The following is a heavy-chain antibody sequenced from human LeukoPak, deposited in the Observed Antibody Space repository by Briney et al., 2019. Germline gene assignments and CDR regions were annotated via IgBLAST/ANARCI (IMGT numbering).Heavy chain of an antibody. CDR1: GGTFSSYA. J-gene: IGHJ4*02. Sequence: SVKVSCKASGGTFSSYAVSWVRQAPGQGLEWKVGIIPIFGPANYAQKFQGRVTITTDESTSTAYMELRSLRSEDKAVDYCARCYDFWSGYLDYWGQGTLVTVSS. CDR2: IIPIFGPA. V-gene: IGHV1-69*05. CDR3: ARCYDFWSGYLDY. D-gene: IGHD3-3*01.